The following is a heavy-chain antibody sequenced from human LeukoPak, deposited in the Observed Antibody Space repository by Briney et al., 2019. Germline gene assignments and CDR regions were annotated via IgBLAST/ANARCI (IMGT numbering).Heavy chain of an antibody. CDR1: GFTFSSYW. CDR3: ARRGTSSSWAHFDY. J-gene: IGHJ4*02. D-gene: IGHD6-13*01. Sequence: GGSLRLSCAASGFTFSSYWMHWVRQAPGKGLVWVSRINSDGSSTSYADSVKGRFTISRDNSKNTLYLQMYSLGAEDTAVYYCARRGTSSSWAHFDYWGQGTLVTVSS. CDR2: INSDGSST. V-gene: IGHV3-74*01.